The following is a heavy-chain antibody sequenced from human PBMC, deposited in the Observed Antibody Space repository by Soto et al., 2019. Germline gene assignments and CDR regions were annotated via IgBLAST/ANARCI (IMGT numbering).Heavy chain of an antibody. Sequence: PSETLSLTCTVSGGSISSSSYYWGWIRQPPGKGLEWIGSIYYSGSTYYNPSLKSRVTISVDTSKNQFSLRLSSVTAADTAVYYCARGRRGYVLLDYWGQGTLLTVSS. D-gene: IGHD5-12*01. CDR1: GGSISSSSYY. V-gene: IGHV4-39*07. J-gene: IGHJ4*02. CDR2: IYYSGST. CDR3: ARGRRGYVLLDY.